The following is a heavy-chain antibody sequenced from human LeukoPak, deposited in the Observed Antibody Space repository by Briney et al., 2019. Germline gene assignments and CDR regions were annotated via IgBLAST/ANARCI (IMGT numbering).Heavy chain of an antibody. CDR3: ARDRSASGSRFDP. CDR1: GFTFSSFW. V-gene: IGHV3-74*01. D-gene: IGHD1-26*01. J-gene: IGHJ5*02. CDR2: INGDETTT. Sequence: GGSLRLSCAASGFTFSSFWMHWVRQAPGKGLVWVSRINGDETTTHYADSVKGRFTTSRDNAKNTLYLQMNSLRAEDTAVYFCARDRSASGSRFDPWGQGTLVTVSS.